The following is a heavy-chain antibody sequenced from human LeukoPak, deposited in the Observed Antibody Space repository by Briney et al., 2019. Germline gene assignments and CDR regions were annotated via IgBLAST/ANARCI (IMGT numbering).Heavy chain of an antibody. CDR3: ARDRARSSSYYDYVWGSYRHDAFDI. CDR2: IWYDGSNK. D-gene: IGHD3-16*02. CDR1: GFTFSSYG. J-gene: IGHJ3*02. V-gene: IGHV3-33*01. Sequence: GGSLRLSCAASGFTFSSYGMHWVRQAPGKGLEWVAVIWYDGSNKYYADSVKGRFTISRDNSKNTLYLQMYSLRAEDTAVYYCARDRARSSSYYDYVWGSYRHDAFDIWGQGTMVTVSS.